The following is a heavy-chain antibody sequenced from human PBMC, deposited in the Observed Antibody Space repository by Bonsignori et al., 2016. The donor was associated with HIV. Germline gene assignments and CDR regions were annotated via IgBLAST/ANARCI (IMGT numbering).Heavy chain of an antibody. D-gene: IGHD3-3*01. CDR2: ISSSSSYI. Sequence: WIRQPPGKGLEWVSSISSSSSYIYYADSVKGRFTISRDNAKNSLYLQMNSLRAEDTAVYYCARDSGEYYDFGVVIIVRHYYYYMDVWGKGTTVTVSS. J-gene: IGHJ6*03. V-gene: IGHV3-21*01. CDR3: ARDSGEYYDFGVVIIVRHYYYYMDV.